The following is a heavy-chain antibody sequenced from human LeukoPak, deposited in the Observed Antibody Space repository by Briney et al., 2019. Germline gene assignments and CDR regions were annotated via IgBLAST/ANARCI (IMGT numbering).Heavy chain of an antibody. CDR2: VYMGGTT. D-gene: IGHD5-18*01. J-gene: IGHJ4*02. CDR3: ARGLLRDGYTYTYSFDY. CDR1: GFTVSTNY. V-gene: IGHV3-66*01. Sequence: GGSLRLSCAASGFTVSTNYMNWVRQAPGKGMEWVSVVYMGGTTYYADSVKGRFTISRDSTKNTIYLQMNNLRAEDTAVYYCARGLLRDGYTYTYSFDYWGQGALVTVSS.